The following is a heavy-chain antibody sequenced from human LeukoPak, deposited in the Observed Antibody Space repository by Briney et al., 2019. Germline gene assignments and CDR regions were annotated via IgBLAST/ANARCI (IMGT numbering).Heavy chain of an antibody. CDR1: GGSISSSNW. D-gene: IGHD3-16*02. CDR3: ARARPYVWGSYHP. V-gene: IGHV4-4*02. J-gene: IGHJ5*02. Sequence: SETLSLTCAVSGGSISSSNWWSWVRQPPGKGLEWIGEIYHSGSTNYNPSLKSRVTISVDKSKNQSSLKLSSVTAADTAVYYCARARPYVWGSYHPWGQGTLVTVSS. CDR2: IYHSGST.